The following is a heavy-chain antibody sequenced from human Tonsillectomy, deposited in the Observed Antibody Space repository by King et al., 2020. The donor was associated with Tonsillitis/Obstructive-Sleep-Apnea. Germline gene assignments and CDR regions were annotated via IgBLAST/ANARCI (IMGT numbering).Heavy chain of an antibody. D-gene: IGHD6-19*01. J-gene: IGHJ4*02. CDR2: IYSGGST. V-gene: IGHV3-66*01. Sequence: VQLVESGGGLVQPGGSLRLSCAASGFTVSSNYMSWVRQAPGKGLEWVSVIYSGGSTYYADSVKGRFTISRDNSKNTLYLQMNSLRAEDTAVYYCASGTGYSSGWYSEFYWGQRTLVTVSS. CDR1: GFTVSSNY. CDR3: ASGTGYSSGWYSEFY.